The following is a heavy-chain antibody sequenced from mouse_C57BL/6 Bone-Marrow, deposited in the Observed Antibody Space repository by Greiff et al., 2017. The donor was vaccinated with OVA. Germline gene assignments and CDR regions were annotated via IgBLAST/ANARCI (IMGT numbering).Heavy chain of an antibody. CDR3: ARDSYYFDY. J-gene: IGHJ2*01. Sequence: EVQRVESGGDLVKPGGSLKLSCAASGFTFSSYGMSWVRQTPDKRLEWVATISSGGSYTYYPDSVKGRFTISRDNAKNTLYLQMSSLKSEDTAMYYCARDSYYFDYWGQGTTLTVSS. CDR1: GFTFSSYG. CDR2: ISSGGSYT. V-gene: IGHV5-6*01.